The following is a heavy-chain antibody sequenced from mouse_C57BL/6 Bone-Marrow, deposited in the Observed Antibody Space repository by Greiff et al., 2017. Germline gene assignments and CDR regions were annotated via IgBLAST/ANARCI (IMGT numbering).Heavy chain of an antibody. CDR2: ISSGGSYT. D-gene: IGHD1-1*01. J-gene: IGHJ1*03. CDR3: ARHFGSSYVRYFDV. Sequence: DVMLVESGGDLVKPGGSLKLSCAASGFTFSSYGMSWVRQTPDKRLEWVATISSGGSYTYYPDSVKGRFTISRDNAKNTLYLQMSSLKSEDTAMYYCARHFGSSYVRYFDVWGTGTTVTVSS. V-gene: IGHV5-6*02. CDR1: GFTFSSYG.